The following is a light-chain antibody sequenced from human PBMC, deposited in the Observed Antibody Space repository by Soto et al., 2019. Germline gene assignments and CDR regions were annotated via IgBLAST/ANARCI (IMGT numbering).Light chain of an antibody. CDR1: QNIRGNE. J-gene: IGKJ1*01. Sequence: VLTQSPGTLSLSPGERTTLSCRASQNIRGNELAWYQQKPGQPPRLLIYRGSSRAPGIPDRFSGRGSGTEFTLTIPRLEPEDLAVYYCQDYGTSAPWTFGQGTRVEIK. CDR3: QDYGTSAPWT. V-gene: IGKV3-20*01. CDR2: RGS.